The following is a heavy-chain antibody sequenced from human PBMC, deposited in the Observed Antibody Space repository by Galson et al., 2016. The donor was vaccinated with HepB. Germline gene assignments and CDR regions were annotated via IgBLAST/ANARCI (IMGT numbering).Heavy chain of an antibody. CDR2: IKIDGSIT. V-gene: IGHV3-74*01. J-gene: IGHJ5*02. CDR1: GFSFSAYW. Sequence: SLRLSCAASGFSFSAYWMHWVRQAPGKGLVWVSRIKIDGSITHYADSVKGRFTISRDNAKNTPYLQMNSLRVEDTAVYYCIRDGAVPGLGFDPWGQGALVSVSS. CDR3: IRDGAVPGLGFDP. D-gene: IGHD6-19*01.